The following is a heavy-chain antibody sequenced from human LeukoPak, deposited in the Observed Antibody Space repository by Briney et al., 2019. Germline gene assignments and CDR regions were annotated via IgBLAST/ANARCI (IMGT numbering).Heavy chain of an antibody. CDR3: ARGHSSNWYGFDI. D-gene: IGHD6-13*01. Sequence: ASVKVSCKASGYTFTSYGISWVGQAPGQGLEWMGWISPFNGNTNYAQKFQGRVTMTRDTFTSTVYMELNSLRSEDTAVYYCARGHSSNWYGFDIWGQGTMVTVSS. V-gene: IGHV1-18*01. CDR2: ISPFNGNT. J-gene: IGHJ3*02. CDR1: GYTFTSYG.